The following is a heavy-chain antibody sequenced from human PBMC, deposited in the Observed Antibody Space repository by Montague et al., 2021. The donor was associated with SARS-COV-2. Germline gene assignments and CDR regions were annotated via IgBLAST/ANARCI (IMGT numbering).Heavy chain of an antibody. J-gene: IGHJ4*02. Sequence: SETLSLTCAVSGESMTGSWWTWVRQPPGQRLQWIGEIFHDGTSXSXYXXALKSRVTISIDTSKNQFFLRLSSVTAADTALYFCTRARSKAIDYGGQGALVTGSS. CDR1: GESMTGSW. D-gene: IGHD2/OR15-2a*01. CDR3: TRARSKAIDY. V-gene: IGHV4-4*02. CDR2: IFHDGTS.